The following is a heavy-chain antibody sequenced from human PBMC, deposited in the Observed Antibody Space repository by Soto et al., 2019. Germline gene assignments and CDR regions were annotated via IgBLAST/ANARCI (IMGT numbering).Heavy chain of an antibody. Sequence: VASAKVSCKASGGTFSSYAISWVRQAPGQGLEWMGGIIPIFGTANYAQKFQGRVTITADKSTSTAYMELSSLRSEDTAVYYCARAYSSSWSYYYYGMDVWGQGTTVTVSS. CDR3: ARAYSSSWSYYYYGMDV. CDR1: GGTFSSYA. J-gene: IGHJ6*02. CDR2: IIPIFGTA. V-gene: IGHV1-69*06. D-gene: IGHD6-13*01.